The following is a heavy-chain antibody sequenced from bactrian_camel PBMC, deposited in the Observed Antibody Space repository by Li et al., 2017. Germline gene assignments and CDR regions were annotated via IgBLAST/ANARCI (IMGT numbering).Heavy chain of an antibody. Sequence: HVQLVESGGGSVQAGGSLRLACTASTNVSKYYMAWFRQAPGKEREGVAAIDKSGSPTYTYSVMGRFTISQDNAKNTLYLQMNSLNTEDTAMYYCAADSRSRLYVPRLTYGSCRFNYWGQGTQVTVS. V-gene: IGHV3S53*01. CDR3: AADSRSRLYVPRLTYGSCRFNY. J-gene: IGHJ4*01. CDR2: IDKSGSP. CDR1: TNVSKYY. D-gene: IGHD6*01.